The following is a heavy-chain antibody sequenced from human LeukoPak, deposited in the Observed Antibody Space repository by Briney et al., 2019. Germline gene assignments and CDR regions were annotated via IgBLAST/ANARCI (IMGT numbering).Heavy chain of an antibody. Sequence: GGSLRLSCAASGFTFSDYYMSWIRQAPGKGLEWVSYISSSGSTIYYADSVKGRFTISRDNAKNSLYLQMNSLRAEDTAAYYCARDRASCSGGSCYSMGFDYWGQGTLVTVSS. CDR2: ISSSGSTI. D-gene: IGHD2-15*01. V-gene: IGHV3-11*01. CDR3: ARDRASCSGGSCYSMGFDY. CDR1: GFTFSDYY. J-gene: IGHJ4*02.